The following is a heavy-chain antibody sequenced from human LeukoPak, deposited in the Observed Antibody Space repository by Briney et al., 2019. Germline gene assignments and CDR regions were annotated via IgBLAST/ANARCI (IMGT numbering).Heavy chain of an antibody. CDR3: ARVPDCSGGSCYSDYYYYGMDV. V-gene: IGHV1-18*01. J-gene: IGHJ6*02. CDR2: ISAYKGNT. CDR1: GYTFTSYA. D-gene: IGHD2-15*01. Sequence: ASVKVSCKASGYTFTSYAISWVRQAPGQGLEWMGWISAYKGNTNYAQKVQGRVTMTTDTSTSTAYMELRSLRSDDTAVYYCARVPDCSGGSCYSDYYYYGMDVWGQGTTVTVSS.